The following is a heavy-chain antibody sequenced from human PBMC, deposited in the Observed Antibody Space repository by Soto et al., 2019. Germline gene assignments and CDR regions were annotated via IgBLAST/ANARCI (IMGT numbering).Heavy chain of an antibody. V-gene: IGHV1-69*13. CDR3: ARSVSFRYQLLQRGMDV. CDR2: IIPIFGTA. D-gene: IGHD2-2*01. J-gene: IGHJ6*01. CDR1: GGPFSSYA. Sequence: ASVKVCFKASGGPFSSYAISLVRQAPGQGLEWMGGIIPIFGTANYAQKFQGRVTITADESTSTAYMELRSLRSEDTAVYYCARSVSFRYQLLQRGMDVWGQGTTVTVSS.